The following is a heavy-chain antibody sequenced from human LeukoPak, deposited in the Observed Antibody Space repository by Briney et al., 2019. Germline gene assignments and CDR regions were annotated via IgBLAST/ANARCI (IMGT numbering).Heavy chain of an antibody. D-gene: IGHD3-10*01. J-gene: IGHJ4*02. CDR1: GYTFTSYG. CDR3: ATDREVRGVYDY. Sequence: GASVKVSCKASGYTFTSYGISWVRQAPGQGLEWMGWISAYNGNTNYAQKLQGRVTMTTDTSTDTAYMELSSLRSEDTAVYYCATDREVRGVYDYWGQGTLVTVSS. CDR2: ISAYNGNT. V-gene: IGHV1-18*01.